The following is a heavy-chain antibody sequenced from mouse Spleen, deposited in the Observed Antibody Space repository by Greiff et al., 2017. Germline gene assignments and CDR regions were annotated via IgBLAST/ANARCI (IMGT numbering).Heavy chain of an antibody. CDR3: VGPLITTVPFAY. V-gene: IGHV1-7*01. CDR2: INPSSGYT. Sequence: QVQLQQSGAELAKPGASVKLSCKASGYTFTSYWMHWVKQRPGQGLEWIGYINPSSGYTKYNQKFKDKATLTADKSSSTAYMQLSSLTYEDSAVYYCVGPLITTVPFAYWGQGTLVTVSA. D-gene: IGHD1-1*01. J-gene: IGHJ3*01. CDR1: GYTFTSYW.